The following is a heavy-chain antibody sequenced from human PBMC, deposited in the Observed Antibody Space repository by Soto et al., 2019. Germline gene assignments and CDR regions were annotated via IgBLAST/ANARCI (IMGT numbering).Heavy chain of an antibody. J-gene: IGHJ6*02. D-gene: IGHD3-22*01. V-gene: IGHV3-30-3*01. CDR3: AREYYYDSSGYYQGVGYYYYYGMDV. CDR1: GFTFSSYA. Sequence: PGGSLRLSCAASGFTFSSYAMYWVRQAPGKGLEWVAVISYDGSNKYYADSVKGRFTISRDNSKNTLYLQMNSLRAEDTAVYYCAREYYYDSSGYYQGVGYYYYYGMDVWGQGTTVTVSS. CDR2: ISYDGSNK.